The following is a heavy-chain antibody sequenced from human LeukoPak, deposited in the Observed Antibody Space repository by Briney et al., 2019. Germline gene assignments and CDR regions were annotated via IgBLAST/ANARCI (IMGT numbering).Heavy chain of an antibody. V-gene: IGHV3-64D*06. Sequence: GGSLRLSCSVSGFTFSTYVMHWVRQAPGKGLEYVSAISSNGDNTYYADSVKGRFTISRDNSKNTLYLQMSSLRSDDTAVYYCVRGTGYWGQGTLVTVSS. CDR2: ISSNGDNT. CDR3: VRGTGY. J-gene: IGHJ4*02. CDR1: GFTFSTYV.